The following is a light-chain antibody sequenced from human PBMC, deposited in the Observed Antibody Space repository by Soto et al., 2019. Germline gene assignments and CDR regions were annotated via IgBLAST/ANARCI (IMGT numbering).Light chain of an antibody. V-gene: IGKV1-9*01. CDR1: QGIRSY. CDR2: AAS. J-gene: IGKJ2*01. CDR3: QQLNSYPRT. Sequence: DIQLTQSPSFVSASVGDRVTITCRASQGIRSYLAWYQQKPGKAPKVLIYAASTLQSGVPSRISGSGSGTEFTLTISSLQPEDFATYYCQQLNSYPRTFGQGTKLEIK.